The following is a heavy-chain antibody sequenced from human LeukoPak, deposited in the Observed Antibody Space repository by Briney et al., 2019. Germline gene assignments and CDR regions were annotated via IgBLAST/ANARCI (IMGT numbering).Heavy chain of an antibody. V-gene: IGHV3-74*01. D-gene: IGHD3-16*01. CDR1: GSTFSNYW. CDR3: ARDYAVGESFDI. J-gene: IGHJ3*02. CDR2: ITSDGSST. Sequence: GGSLRLSCAASGSTFSNYWMHWVRQAPGEGLVWVSRITSDGSSTSHADSVKGRFTISRDNAKNTLYLQMNSLRAEDTAVYYCARDYAVGESFDIWGQGTLVTVSS.